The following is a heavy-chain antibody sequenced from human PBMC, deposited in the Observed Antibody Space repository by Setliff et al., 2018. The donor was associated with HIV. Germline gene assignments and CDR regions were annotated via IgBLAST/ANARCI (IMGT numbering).Heavy chain of an antibody. CDR2: IKEDGSEK. Sequence: GGSLRLSCTAPGFTFRNFCMSWVRQAPGKGLEWVANIKEDGSEKYYVDSVKGRFTISRDNAKKSLFLQMNSLRAEDTAVYYCAREREYYDSSGYRGGNAFDIWGQGTMVTVSS. V-gene: IGHV3-7*03. D-gene: IGHD3-22*01. CDR3: AREREYYDSSGYRGGNAFDI. CDR1: GFTFRNFC. J-gene: IGHJ3*02.